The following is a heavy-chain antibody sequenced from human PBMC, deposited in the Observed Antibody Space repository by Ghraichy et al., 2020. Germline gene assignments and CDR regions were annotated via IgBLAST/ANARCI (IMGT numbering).Heavy chain of an antibody. CDR1: GFTFRSYS. CDR2: IRSAGDAT. D-gene: IGHD2-8*01. Sequence: GESLNISCAASGFTFRSYSMAWVRQTPGKGLQWLSAIRSAGDATYYADSVKGRFIISRDNSKNTVHLQMTGLKPEDSGVYYCAKEDRYCTTTSCLDSWGPGTLVSVSS. V-gene: IGHV3-23*01. J-gene: IGHJ4*02. CDR3: AKEDRYCTTTSCLDS.